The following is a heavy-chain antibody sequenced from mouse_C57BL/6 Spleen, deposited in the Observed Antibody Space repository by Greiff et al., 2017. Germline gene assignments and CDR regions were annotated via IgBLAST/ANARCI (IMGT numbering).Heavy chain of an antibody. Sequence: QVQLQQSGAELVKPGASVKISCKASGYAFSSYWMNWVKQRPGQGLEWIGQIYPGDGDTNYNGKFKGKATLTADKSSSTAYMQLSSLTSEDSAVYFCARSEGLLQYFDVWGTGTTVTVSS. CDR3: ARSEGLLQYFDV. CDR1: GYAFSSYW. V-gene: IGHV1-80*01. J-gene: IGHJ1*03. CDR2: IYPGDGDT. D-gene: IGHD2-3*01.